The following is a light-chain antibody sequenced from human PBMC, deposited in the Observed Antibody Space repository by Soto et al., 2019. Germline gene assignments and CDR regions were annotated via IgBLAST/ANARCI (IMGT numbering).Light chain of an antibody. V-gene: IGKV3-11*01. CDR3: HQRTNWPLT. CDR2: DAS. J-gene: IGKJ3*01. Sequence: EIVLTQSPATLSLSPGERATLSCRASQSVSSYLAWYQQKPGQAPRLLIYDASFRATGVPARFSGSGSGTDFTLRIRSLESEDFPVYYCHQRTNWPLTFGPGTKVESK. CDR1: QSVSSY.